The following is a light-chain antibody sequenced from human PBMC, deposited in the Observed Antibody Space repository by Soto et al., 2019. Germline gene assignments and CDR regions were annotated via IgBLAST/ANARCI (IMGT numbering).Light chain of an antibody. CDR2: AAS. CDR1: QSISSY. CDR3: QRSYSTPLT. V-gene: IGKV1-39*01. Sequence: DIPMTQSPSSLSASVGDRVTITCRASQSISSYLNWYQQKPGKAPKLLIYAASSLQSGVPSRFSGSGSGTDFTITISSLQPEDFATYYCQRSYSTPLTFGQGTKLDIK. J-gene: IGKJ2*01.